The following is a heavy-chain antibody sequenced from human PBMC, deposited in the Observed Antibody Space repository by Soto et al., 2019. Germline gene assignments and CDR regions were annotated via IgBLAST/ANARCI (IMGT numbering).Heavy chain of an antibody. J-gene: IGHJ4*02. Sequence: QVQLVESGGGVVQPGRSLRLSCAASGFTFSSYGMHWVRQAPGKGLEWVAVISYDGSNKYYADSVKGRFTISRDNSKNPLYPQMTRLGAEDTAVYYGAKAPSGRVRFQFPHWRQGTRVSVSS. V-gene: IGHV3-30*18. CDR3: AKAPSGRVRFQFPH. CDR1: GFTFSSYG. D-gene: IGHD3-3*01. CDR2: ISYDGSNK.